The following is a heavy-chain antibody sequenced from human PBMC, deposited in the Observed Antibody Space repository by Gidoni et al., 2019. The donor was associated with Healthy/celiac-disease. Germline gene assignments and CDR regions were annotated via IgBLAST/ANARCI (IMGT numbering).Heavy chain of an antibody. J-gene: IGHJ6*02. Sequence: QVQLVQSGAEVKKPGASVKVSCKASGYTFTSYALHWVRQAPGPRLEWMGWINAGNGNTKYSQKFQGRVTITRDTSASTAYMELSSLRSEDTAVYYCARGLGYDILTGYLFYGMDVWGQGTTVTVSS. CDR2: INAGNGNT. V-gene: IGHV1-3*01. CDR1: GYTFTSYA. CDR3: ARGLGYDILTGYLFYGMDV. D-gene: IGHD3-9*01.